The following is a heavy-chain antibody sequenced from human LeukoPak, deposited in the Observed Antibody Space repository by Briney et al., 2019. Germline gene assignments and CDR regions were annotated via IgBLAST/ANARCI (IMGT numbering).Heavy chain of an antibody. CDR2: IIPIHGIA. J-gene: IGHJ6*02. Sequence: SVTVSCKASGGTFSSYAISWVRQAPGQGREWMGRIIPIHGIANYAQKFQGRVTITADKSTSTAYMELSSLRSEDTAVYYCATPLPQLKLRNYYYYYGMDVWGQGTTVTVSS. CDR3: ATPLPQLKLRNYYYYYGMDV. CDR1: GGTFSSYA. D-gene: IGHD1-7*01. V-gene: IGHV1-69*04.